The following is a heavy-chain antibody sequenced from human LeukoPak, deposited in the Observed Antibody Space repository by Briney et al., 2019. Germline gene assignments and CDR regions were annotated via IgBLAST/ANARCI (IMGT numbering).Heavy chain of an antibody. J-gene: IGHJ3*02. V-gene: IGHV3-53*01. D-gene: IGHD6-6*01. CDR2: IYSGGTT. CDR3: ATDQRQLAAFDI. CDR1: GFTVSNNY. Sequence: GGSLRLSCAASGFTVSNNYMTWVRQAPGMGLEWVSVIYSGGTTYYADSVKGRFTISRDNSKNTLYLQMNTLRAEDTAVYYCATDQRQLAAFDIWGQGTMVTVSS.